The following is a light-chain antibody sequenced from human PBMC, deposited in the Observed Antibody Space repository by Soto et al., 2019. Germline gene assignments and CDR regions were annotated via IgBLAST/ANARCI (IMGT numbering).Light chain of an antibody. J-gene: IGLJ3*02. V-gene: IGLV1-40*01. Sequence: QSVLTQPPSGSGAPGQRVTISCTGSSSNIGAGYDVHWYQQLPGTAPKLLIYGNSNRPSGVPDRFSGSKSGTSASLAITGLQAEDEADYYCQSYDSSLSGSGFGGGTKLTV. CDR1: SSNIGAGYD. CDR2: GNS. CDR3: QSYDSSLSGSG.